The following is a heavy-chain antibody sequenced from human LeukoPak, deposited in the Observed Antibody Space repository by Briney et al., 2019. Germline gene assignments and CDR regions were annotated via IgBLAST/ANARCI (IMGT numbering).Heavy chain of an antibody. CDR1: GYTFTGYY. J-gene: IGHJ5*02. V-gene: IGHV1-2*02. D-gene: IGHD3-10*01. CDR3: ASTGSGSYSVGYNWFDP. CDR2: INPNSGGT. Sequence: ASVKVSCKASGYTFTGYYMHWVRQAPGQGLEWMGWINPNSGGTNYAQKFQGRVTMTRDTSISTAYMELSRLRSDDTAVYYCASTGSGSYSVGYNWFDPWGQGTLVTVSS.